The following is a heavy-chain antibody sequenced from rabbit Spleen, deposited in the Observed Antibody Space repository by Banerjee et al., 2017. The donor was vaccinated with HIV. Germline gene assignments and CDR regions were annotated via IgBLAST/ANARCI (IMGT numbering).Heavy chain of an antibody. CDR2: IHGGSRNNI. J-gene: IGHJ4*01. V-gene: IGHV1S40*01. D-gene: IGHD2-1*01. Sequence: QSLEESGGDLVKPGASLTLTCTASGFSFIAGYYMCWVRQAPGKGLEWIACIHGGSRNNIYYANWAKGRFTISKTSSTTVTLQMTSLTVADTATYFCARGSATMTMVITGFYLNLWGPGTLVTVS. CDR1: GFSFIAGYY. CDR3: ARGSATMTMVITGFYLNL.